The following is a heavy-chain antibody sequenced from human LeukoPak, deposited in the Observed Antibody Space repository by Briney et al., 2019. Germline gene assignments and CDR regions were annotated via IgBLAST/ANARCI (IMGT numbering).Heavy chain of an antibody. CDR3: ARGRLGYSSGWYDFGVNNWFDP. CDR1: GGSFSGYY. CDR2: INHSGST. Sequence: SETLSLTCAVYGGSFSGYYWSWIRQPPGKGLEWIGEINHSGSTNYNPSLKSRVTISVDTSKNQFSLKLSSVTAADTAVYCCARGRLGYSSGWYDFGVNNWFDPWGQGTLVTVSS. V-gene: IGHV4-34*01. J-gene: IGHJ5*02. D-gene: IGHD6-19*01.